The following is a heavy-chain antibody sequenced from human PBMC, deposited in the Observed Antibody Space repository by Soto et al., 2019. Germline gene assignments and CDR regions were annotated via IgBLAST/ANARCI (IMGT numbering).Heavy chain of an antibody. CDR1: GYTFTSYA. V-gene: IGHV1-3*05. CDR2: INAGNGNT. CDR3: ARVIPPHRYYDGMDV. D-gene: IGHD3-16*02. J-gene: IGHJ6*02. Sequence: QVQLVQSGAEEKKPGASVKVSCKASGYTFTSYAMHWVRQAPGQRLEWMGWINAGNGNTKYSQKFQGRVTITRDTSARTAYMELSSLRSEDTAVYYCARVIPPHRYYDGMDVWGQGTTVTVSS.